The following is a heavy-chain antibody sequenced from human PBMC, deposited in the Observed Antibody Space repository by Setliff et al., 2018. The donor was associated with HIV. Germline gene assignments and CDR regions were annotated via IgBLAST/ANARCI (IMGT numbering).Heavy chain of an antibody. V-gene: IGHV3-7*01. J-gene: IGHJ3*02. CDR2: INQDGSEK. Sequence: PGGSLRLSCAASGLTFSSYAMIWVRQAPGKGLEWVANINQDGSEKNYVDSVKGRFTISRDNAKSTVYLQMGSLSADDTAVYYCARGGFNHAFDIWGQGTMVTVSS. CDR3: ARGGFNHAFDI. CDR1: GLTFSSYA. D-gene: IGHD2-15*01.